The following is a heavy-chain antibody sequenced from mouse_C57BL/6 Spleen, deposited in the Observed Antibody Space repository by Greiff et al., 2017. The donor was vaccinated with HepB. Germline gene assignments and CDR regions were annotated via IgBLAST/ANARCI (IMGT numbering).Heavy chain of an antibody. J-gene: IGHJ2*01. V-gene: IGHV1-66*01. CDR1: GYSFTSYY. D-gene: IGHD1-1*01. CDR3: ARGVYYGSSALDY. Sequence: VQLQQSGPELVKPGASVKISCKASGYSFTSYYIHWVKQRPGQGLEWIGWIYPGSGNTKYNEKFKGKATLTADTSSSTAYMQLSSLTSEDSAVYYCARGVYYGSSALDYWGQGTTLTVSS. CDR2: IYPGSGNT.